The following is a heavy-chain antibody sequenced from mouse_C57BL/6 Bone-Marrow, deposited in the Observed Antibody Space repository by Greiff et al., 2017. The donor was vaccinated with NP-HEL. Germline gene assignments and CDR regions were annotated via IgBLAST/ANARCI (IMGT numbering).Heavy chain of an antibody. J-gene: IGHJ3*01. CDR2: ISNGGGST. CDR3: ARRYDYGGGFAY. CDR1: GFTFSDYY. D-gene: IGHD2-4*01. V-gene: IGHV5-12*01. Sequence: EVHLVESGGGLVQPGGSLKLSCAASGFTFSDYYMYWVRQTPEKRLEWVAYISNGGGSTYYPDTVKGRFTISRDNAKNTLYLQMSRLKSEDTAMYYCARRYDYGGGFAYWGKGTLVTVSA.